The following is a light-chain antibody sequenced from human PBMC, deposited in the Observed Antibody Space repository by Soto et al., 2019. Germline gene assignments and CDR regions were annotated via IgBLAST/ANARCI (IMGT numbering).Light chain of an antibody. CDR1: SSNIGAGYD. CDR2: GNS. V-gene: IGLV1-40*01. J-gene: IGLJ1*01. Sequence: QRVTISCTGSSSNIGAGYDVHWYQQLPGTAPKLLIYGNSDRPSGVPDRFSGSKSGTSASLAITGLQAEDDADSYCQSNDGSMSGFYVFGTGTKVTVL. CDR3: QSNDGSMSGFYV.